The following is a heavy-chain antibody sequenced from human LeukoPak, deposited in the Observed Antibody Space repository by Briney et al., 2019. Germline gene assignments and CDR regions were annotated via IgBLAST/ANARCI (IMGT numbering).Heavy chain of an antibody. Sequence: PSETLSLTCTVSGGSISSSSYYWGWIRQPPGKGLEWIGSIYYSGSTYYNPSLKSRVTISVDTSKDQFSLKLSFVTAADTAGYYCASRIAVAGTDYFDYWGQGTLVTVSS. V-gene: IGHV4-39*01. CDR2: IYYSGST. J-gene: IGHJ4*02. D-gene: IGHD6-19*01. CDR3: ASRIAVAGTDYFDY. CDR1: GGSISSSSYY.